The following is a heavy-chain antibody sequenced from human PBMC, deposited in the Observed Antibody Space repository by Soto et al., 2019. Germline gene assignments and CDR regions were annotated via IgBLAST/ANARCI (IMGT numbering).Heavy chain of an antibody. CDR1: GFTFSDYA. CDR3: GKGGRQWLVTSGVNY. CDR2: VSHDGRNT. Sequence: VQLVESGGGVVQPGRSLRLSCAASGFTFSDYAMHWVRQAPGKGLEWVAVVSHDGRNTHYADSVKGRFTISRDSSKNTVSLEMTGLGAEDTAVYYCGKGGRQWLVTSGVNYWGQGALVTVSS. D-gene: IGHD6-19*01. V-gene: IGHV3-30*18. J-gene: IGHJ4*02.